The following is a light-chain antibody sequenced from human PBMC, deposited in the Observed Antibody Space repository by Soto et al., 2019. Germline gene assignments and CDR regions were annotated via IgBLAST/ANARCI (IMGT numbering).Light chain of an antibody. CDR1: SSDVGGYDY. Sequence: QSVLTQPASVSGSPGQSITISCTGTSSDVGGYDYVSWYQQHPGKAPRLMIYQVTNRPSGVSDRFSGSKSGNTASLTISGLPAEDEADYYCSSYTTTKDLLFGGGTKLTVL. J-gene: IGLJ2*01. CDR2: QVT. CDR3: SSYTTTKDLL. V-gene: IGLV2-14*01.